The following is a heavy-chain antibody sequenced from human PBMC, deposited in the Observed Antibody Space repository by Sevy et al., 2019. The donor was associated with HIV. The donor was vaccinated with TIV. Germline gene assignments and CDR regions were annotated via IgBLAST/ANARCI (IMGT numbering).Heavy chain of an antibody. CDR1: GFTFSNAW. CDR2: IKSKTDAGTT. J-gene: IGHJ4*02. D-gene: IGHD5-18*01. CDR3: TTDGGGYNYGYSFDY. Sequence: GGSLRLSCAASGFTFSNAWMNWVRQAPGKGLEWVGRIKSKTDAGTTVFAAPGKGRFTISRDDSKNTLYLQMNSLKTEDTVVYYCTTDGGGYNYGYSFDYWGQGTLVTVSS. V-gene: IGHV3-15*07.